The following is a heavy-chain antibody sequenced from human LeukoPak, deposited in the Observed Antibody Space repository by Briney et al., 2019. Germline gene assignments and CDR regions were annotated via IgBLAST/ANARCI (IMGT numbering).Heavy chain of an antibody. Sequence: SQTLSLTCALCGDIVSSSNVAGKWGRRSRAGGREWLVRPYFTSNCYNEYPLSVKALITINPYPSKNQFSLHLNSVTPEDTAVYYCALARSEYHYGMDVWGQGATVTVSS. J-gene: IGHJ6*02. CDR3: ALARSEYHYGMDV. CDR2: PYFTSNCYN. V-gene: IGHV6-1*01. CDR1: GDIVSSSNVA.